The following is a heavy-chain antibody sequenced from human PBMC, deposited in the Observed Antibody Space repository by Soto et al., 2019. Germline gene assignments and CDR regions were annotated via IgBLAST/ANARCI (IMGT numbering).Heavy chain of an antibody. CDR1: GGSISSYY. Sequence: SETLSLTCTVSGGSISSYYWSWIRQPPGKGLEWIGYIYYSGSTNYNPSLKSRVTISVDTSKNQFSLKLSSMTAADTAVYYCAREGQQLDDAFDIWGQGTMVTVSS. CDR2: IYYSGST. V-gene: IGHV4-59*01. D-gene: IGHD6-13*01. J-gene: IGHJ3*02. CDR3: AREGQQLDDAFDI.